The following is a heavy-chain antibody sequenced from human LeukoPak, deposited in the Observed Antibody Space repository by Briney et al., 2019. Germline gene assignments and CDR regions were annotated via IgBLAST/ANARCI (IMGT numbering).Heavy chain of an antibody. J-gene: IGHJ6*02. CDR3: ARESVAGTGYYYYYYGMDV. V-gene: IGHV3-33*08. Sequence: GRSLRLSCAASGFTFSSYGMHWVRQAPGKGLEWVAVIWYDGSNKYYADSVKGRFTISRDNSKNTLYLQMNSLRAEDTAVYYYARESVAGTGYYYYYYGMDVWGQGTTVTVSS. CDR2: IWYDGSNK. CDR1: GFTFSSYG. D-gene: IGHD6-19*01.